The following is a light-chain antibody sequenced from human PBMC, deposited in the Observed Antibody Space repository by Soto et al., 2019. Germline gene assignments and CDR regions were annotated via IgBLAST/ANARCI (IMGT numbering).Light chain of an antibody. CDR2: GAS. J-gene: IGKJ1*01. CDR3: QQYYSYPWT. Sequence: EIVMTQSPATLSVSPGERATLSCRASQSVSSSYLAWYQQKPGQAPRLLIYGASSRATGIPDRFSGSGSGTDFTLTISCLQSEDFATYYCQQYYSYPWTFGQGTKVDIK. V-gene: IGKV3D-15*01. CDR1: QSVSSSY.